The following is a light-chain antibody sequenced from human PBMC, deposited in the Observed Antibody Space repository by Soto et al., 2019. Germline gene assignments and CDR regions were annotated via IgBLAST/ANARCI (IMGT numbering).Light chain of an antibody. J-gene: IGKJ1*01. Sequence: EIVLTQSPGTLSLSPGERATLSCRASQSISSYYLAWYQQKPGQAPRLLIHAASSRATGIPDRFSGSGSGTDFTLTISRLEPEDFAVSYCQQYGTSRPWAFGQGTKVEIK. CDR3: QQYGTSRPWA. V-gene: IGKV3-20*01. CDR2: AAS. CDR1: QSISSYY.